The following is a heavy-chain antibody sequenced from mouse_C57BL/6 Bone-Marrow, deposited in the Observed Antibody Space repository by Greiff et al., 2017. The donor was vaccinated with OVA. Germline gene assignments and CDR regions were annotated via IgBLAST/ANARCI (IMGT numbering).Heavy chain of an antibody. V-gene: IGHV3-6*01. CDR1: GYSITSGYY. D-gene: IGHD4-1*01. CDR3: ARGLTPFAY. Sequence: DVHLVESGPGLVKPSQSLSLTCSVTGYSITSGYYWNWIRQFPGNKLEWMGYISYDGSNNYNPSLKNRISITRDTSKNQFFLKLNSVTTEDTATYYCARGLTPFAYWGQGTLVTVSA. J-gene: IGHJ3*01. CDR2: ISYDGSN.